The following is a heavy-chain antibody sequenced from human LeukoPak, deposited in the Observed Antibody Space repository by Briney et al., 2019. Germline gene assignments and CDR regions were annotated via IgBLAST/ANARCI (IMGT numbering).Heavy chain of an antibody. V-gene: IGHV5-51*01. CDR2: IYPGDSGP. CDR1: GYRFTSYW. CDR3: GMSGDRVPLQDDVFDV. D-gene: IGHD1-26*01. J-gene: IGHJ3*01. Sequence: GESLKISCKDSGYRFTSYWIGWVRQMPGKGLEWMGIIYPGDSGPTYSPSFQGQVTISVDKSINTAYLQWSSLQASDTAMYYCGMSGDRVPLQDDVFDVWGQGTMVTVST.